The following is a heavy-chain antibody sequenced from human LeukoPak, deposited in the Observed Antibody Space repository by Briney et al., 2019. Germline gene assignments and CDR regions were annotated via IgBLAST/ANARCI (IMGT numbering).Heavy chain of an antibody. V-gene: IGHV3-7*01. CDR1: GFTFSSYS. CDR2: IKKDGSEK. CDR3: ARRRRGSGSYGY. D-gene: IGHD3-10*01. Sequence: PGGSLRPACAASGFTFSSYSMSWVRQAPRKGLEWVANIKKDGSEKYYVDSVKGRFTISRDNAKNSLYLQMNSLRAEDTAVYYCARRRRGSGSYGYWGQGTLVTVSS. J-gene: IGHJ4*02.